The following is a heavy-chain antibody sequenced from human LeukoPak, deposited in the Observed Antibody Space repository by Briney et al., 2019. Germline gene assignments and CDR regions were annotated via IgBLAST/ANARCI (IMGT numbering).Heavy chain of an antibody. Sequence: PSETLSLTCAVYGGSFSGYYWSWIRQPPGKGLEWIGEINHSGNTNYNPSLKSRVTISVDTSKNQFSLKLSSVTAADTAVYYCARALRYFDWLPPYFDYWGQGTLVTVSS. CDR3: ARALRYFDWLPPYFDY. V-gene: IGHV4-34*01. CDR1: GGSFSGYY. D-gene: IGHD3-9*01. J-gene: IGHJ4*02. CDR2: INHSGNT.